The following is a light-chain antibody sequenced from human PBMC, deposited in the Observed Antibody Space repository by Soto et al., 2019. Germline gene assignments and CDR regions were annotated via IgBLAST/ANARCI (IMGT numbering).Light chain of an antibody. CDR2: DVS. J-gene: IGLJ2*01. V-gene: IGLV2-14*01. CDR3: SSYTSSSFPHVV. CDR1: SSDVGGYNY. Sequence: QSALTQPASVSGSPGQSITISCTATSSDVGGYNYVSWYQQHPGKAPKLMIYDVSNRPSGVSNRFSGSKSGNTASLTISGLQAEDEADYYCSSYTSSSFPHVVFGGGTQLTVL.